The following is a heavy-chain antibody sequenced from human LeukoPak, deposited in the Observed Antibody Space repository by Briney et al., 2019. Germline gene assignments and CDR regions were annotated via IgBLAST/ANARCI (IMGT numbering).Heavy chain of an antibody. Sequence: SGPALVKPTQTLTLTCTFSGFSLSTSGMCVSWIRQPPGKALEWLARIDWDDDKYYSTSLKTRLTISKDTSKNQVVLTMTNMDPVDTATYYCARIRSGFNWFDPWGQGTLVTVSS. CDR3: ARIRSGFNWFDP. CDR2: IDWDDDK. D-gene: IGHD3-3*01. J-gene: IGHJ5*02. CDR1: GFSLSTSGMC. V-gene: IGHV2-70*11.